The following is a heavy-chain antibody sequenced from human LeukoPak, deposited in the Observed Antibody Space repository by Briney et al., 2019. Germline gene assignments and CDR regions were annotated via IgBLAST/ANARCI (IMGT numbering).Heavy chain of an antibody. V-gene: IGHV1-8*03. Sequence: ASVKVSLTASRYTFFSYDINWVRQATGQGLEWMGWMNPKSGNTGYAQKFQGRVIITRNTSISTPYMELSSLRSEDTAVYYCAGLYQWGGYRFDVWGQGTLVTVSS. J-gene: IGHJ5*02. CDR1: RYTFFSYD. CDR2: MNPKSGNT. D-gene: IGHD6-19*01. CDR3: AGLYQWGGYRFDV.